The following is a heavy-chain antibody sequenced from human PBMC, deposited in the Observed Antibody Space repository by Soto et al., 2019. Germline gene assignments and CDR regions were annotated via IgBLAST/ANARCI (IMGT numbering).Heavy chain of an antibody. V-gene: IGHV3-73*01. J-gene: IGHJ4*02. CDR2: IRSKPNNYAT. Sequence: GGALRVSCVVSGLRFSDSSGHWVRQASGKGLQWVGRIRSKPNNYATAYDESVKGRFTISRDDSKNTAYLQMNSLKTEDTAVYYCTRHAVDYWGQGTLVTVSS. D-gene: IGHD6-19*01. CDR1: GLRFSDSS. CDR3: TRHAVDY.